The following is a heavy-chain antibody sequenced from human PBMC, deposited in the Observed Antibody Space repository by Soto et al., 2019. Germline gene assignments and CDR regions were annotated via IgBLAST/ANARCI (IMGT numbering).Heavy chain of an antibody. D-gene: IGHD3-22*01. V-gene: IGHV4-30-4*01. Sequence: SETLSLTCAVSGGSISSGGYYWSWIRQPPGKGLEWIGYIYYSGSTYYNPSLKSRVTISVDTSKNQFSLKLSSVTAADTAVYYCARDSWWLLLRSKEPSNWFDPWGQGTLVTVPQ. CDR1: GGSISSGGYY. CDR3: ARDSWWLLLRSKEPSNWFDP. CDR2: IYYSGST. J-gene: IGHJ5*02.